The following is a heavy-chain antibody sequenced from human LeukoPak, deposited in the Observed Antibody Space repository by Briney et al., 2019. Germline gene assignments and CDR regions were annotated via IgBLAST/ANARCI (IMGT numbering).Heavy chain of an antibody. CDR1: GGSISSYY. CDR2: IYYSGST. V-gene: IGHV4-59*08. CDR3: ARRQSSDWYFDL. J-gene: IGHJ2*01. Sequence: SETLSLTCTVSGGSISSYYWSWIRQPPGKGLEWIGYIYYSGSTNYNPSLKSRVTISVDTSKNQFSLKLSSVTAADTAVYYCARRQSSDWYFDLWGRGTLVTVSS. D-gene: IGHD6-19*01.